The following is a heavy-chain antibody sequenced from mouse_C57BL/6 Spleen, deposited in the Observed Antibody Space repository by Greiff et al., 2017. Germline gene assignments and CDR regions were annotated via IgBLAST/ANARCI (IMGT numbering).Heavy chain of an antibody. V-gene: IGHV1-26*01. J-gene: IGHJ2*01. D-gene: IGHD1-1*01. CDR2: SNHNNGGT. CDR3: ARGYYGSSYVDY. CDR1: GYTLTDYY. Sequence: EVKLQQSGPELVKPGASVKISCKASGYTLTDYYMSWVKHSHGKSLEWIGDSNHNNGGTSYNQKFKGKATLTVDKSTSSAYMELRSLTSEDSAVSYCARGYYGSSYVDYWGQGTTRTVSS.